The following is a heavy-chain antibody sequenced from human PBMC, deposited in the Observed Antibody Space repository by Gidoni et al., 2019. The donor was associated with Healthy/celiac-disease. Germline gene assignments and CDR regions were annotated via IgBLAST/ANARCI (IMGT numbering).Heavy chain of an antibody. CDR1: GGSISSGDYY. J-gene: IGHJ5*02. CDR3: ARTSSSWWGNWFDP. CDR2: IYYSGRT. D-gene: IGHD6-13*01. Sequence: VQLQESGPGLVKPSQTLSLTCTVSGGSISSGDYYWSWIRQHPGKGLEWIGYIYYSGRTYYNPSLKSRVTISVDTSKNQFSLQLSSVTAADTAVYYCARTSSSWWGNWFDPWGQGTLVTVSS. V-gene: IGHV4-31*03.